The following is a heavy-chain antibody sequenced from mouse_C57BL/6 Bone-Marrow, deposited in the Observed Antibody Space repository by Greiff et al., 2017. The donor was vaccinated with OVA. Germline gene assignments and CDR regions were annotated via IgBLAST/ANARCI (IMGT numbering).Heavy chain of an antibody. CDR1: GFTFSDYY. CDR3: ARQDYGSSLDY. CDR2: ISNGGGST. V-gene: IGHV5-12*01. J-gene: IGHJ2*01. Sequence: KLMESGGGLVQPGGSLKLSCAASGFTFSDYYMYWVRQTPEKRLEWVAYISNGGGSTYYPDTVKGRFTISRDNAKNTLYLQMSRLKSEDTAMYYCARQDYGSSLDYWGQGTTLTVSS. D-gene: IGHD1-1*01.